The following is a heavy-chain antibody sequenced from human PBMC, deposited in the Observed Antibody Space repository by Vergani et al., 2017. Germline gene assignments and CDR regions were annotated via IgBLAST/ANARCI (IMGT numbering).Heavy chain of an antibody. J-gene: IGHJ6*03. CDR2: INHSGST. V-gene: IGHV4-34*01. CDR3: ARVSLPGIAAAGRYYYYYMDV. CDR1: GGSFSGYY. Sequence: QVQLQQWGAGLLKPSETLSLTCAVYGGSFSGYYWSWIRQPPGKGLEWIGEINHSGSTNYNPSLKSRVTISVDTSKNQFSLKLSSVTAADTAVYYCARVSLPGIAAAGRYYYYYMDVWGKGTTVTVSS. D-gene: IGHD6-13*01.